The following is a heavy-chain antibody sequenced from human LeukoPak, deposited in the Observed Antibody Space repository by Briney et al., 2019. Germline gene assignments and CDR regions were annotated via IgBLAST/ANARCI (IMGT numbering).Heavy chain of an antibody. V-gene: IGHV3-33*01. CDR3: ARGPTYHPYYSGMDV. CDR1: GFTFSSCG. J-gene: IGHJ6*02. CDR2: IWYDGSNK. Sequence: GGSLRLSCAASGFTFSSCGMHWVRQAPGKGLEWVAVIWYDGSNKYYADSVKGRFTISRDNSKNTLYLQIHSLRAEDTAVYYCARGPTYHPYYSGMDVWGQGTTVTVSS.